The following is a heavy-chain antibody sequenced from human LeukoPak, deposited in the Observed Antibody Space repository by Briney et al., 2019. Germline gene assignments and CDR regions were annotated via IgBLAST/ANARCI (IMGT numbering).Heavy chain of an antibody. CDR1: GGSISSYY. CDR3: AREYCSSTSCHNWFDP. V-gene: IGHV4-59*01. J-gene: IGHJ5*02. CDR2: IYYSGST. D-gene: IGHD2-2*01. Sequence: SETLSLTCTVSGGSISSYYWSWIRQPPGKGLEWIGYIYYSGSTNYNPSLKSRVTISVDTSKNQFSLKLSSVTAADTAVYYCAREYCSSTSCHNWFDPWGQGTLVTVSS.